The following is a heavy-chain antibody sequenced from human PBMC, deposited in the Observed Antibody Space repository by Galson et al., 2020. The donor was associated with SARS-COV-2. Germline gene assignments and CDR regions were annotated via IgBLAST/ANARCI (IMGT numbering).Heavy chain of an antibody. CDR3: VKGGTAAAAIFQN. Sequence: GGSLRLSCSASGFTFSRFAMHWVRQAPGKGLEYVSAVSSDGGGTYYADSVKGRFTISRDNSKNTLYLQMSSLRTEDTALYFCVKGGTAAAAIFQNWGQGTLVTVSS. D-gene: IGHD2-2*01. CDR2: VSSDGGGT. V-gene: IGHV3-64D*09. J-gene: IGHJ1*01. CDR1: GFTFSRFA.